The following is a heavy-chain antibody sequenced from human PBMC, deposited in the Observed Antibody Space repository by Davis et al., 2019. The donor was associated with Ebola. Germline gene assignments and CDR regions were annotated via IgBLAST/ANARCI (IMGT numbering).Heavy chain of an antibody. Sequence: GGSLRLSCAASGFTFSSYSMHWVRQAPGKGLEWVAVISYDGSNKYYADSVKGRFTISRDNSKNTLYLQMNSLRAEDTAVYYCAKEGWDYGSGSYYAFDYWGQGTLVTVSS. CDR3: AKEGWDYGSGSYYAFDY. D-gene: IGHD3-10*01. CDR1: GFTFSSYS. CDR2: ISYDGSNK. V-gene: IGHV3-30*04. J-gene: IGHJ4*02.